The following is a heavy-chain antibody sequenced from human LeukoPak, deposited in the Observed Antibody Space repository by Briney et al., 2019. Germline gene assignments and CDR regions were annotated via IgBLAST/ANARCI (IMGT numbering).Heavy chain of an antibody. CDR1: GYTFTSYD. CDR2: MNPNSGNT. J-gene: IGHJ4*02. D-gene: IGHD3-10*01. Sequence: RASVKVSCKASGYTFTSYDINWVRQATGQGLEWMGWMNPNSGNTGYAQKFQGRVTITRNTSISTAYMELSSLRSEDTAVYYCARDLTYGSGKEPAYYFDYWGQGTLVTVSS. CDR3: ARDLTYGSGKEPAYYFDY. V-gene: IGHV1-8*03.